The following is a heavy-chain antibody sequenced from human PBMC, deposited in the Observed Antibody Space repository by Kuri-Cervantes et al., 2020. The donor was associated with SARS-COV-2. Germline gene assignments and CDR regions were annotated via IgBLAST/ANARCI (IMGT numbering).Heavy chain of an antibody. V-gene: IGHV4-30-4*08. CDR1: GGSISSGDYY. D-gene: IGHD6-13*01. J-gene: IGHJ6*03. CDR3: ARYGLSSSWGIYYYYYYMDV. Sequence: LRLSCTVSGGSISSGDYYWSWIRQPPGKGLEWIGYIYYSGSTYYNPSLKSRVTISVDRSKNQFSLKVSSVTAADTAVYYCARYGLSSSWGIYYYYYYMDVWGKGTTVTVSS. CDR2: IYYSGST.